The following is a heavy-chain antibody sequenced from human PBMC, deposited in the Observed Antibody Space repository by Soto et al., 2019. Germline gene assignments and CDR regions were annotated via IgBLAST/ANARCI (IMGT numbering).Heavy chain of an antibody. D-gene: IGHD3-3*01. CDR2: IYYSGST. J-gene: IGHJ5*02. CDR1: GGCISSDY. CDR3: ARGPGITIFGVVIIRGQFNP. V-gene: IGHV4-59*01. Sequence: SETRSLTGTVCGGCISSDYWSWIRQPPGKGLEWIGYIYYSGSTNYNPSLKSRVTISVDTSKNQFSLKLSSVTAADTAVYYCARGPGITIFGVVIIRGQFNPWGQGTLVTVS.